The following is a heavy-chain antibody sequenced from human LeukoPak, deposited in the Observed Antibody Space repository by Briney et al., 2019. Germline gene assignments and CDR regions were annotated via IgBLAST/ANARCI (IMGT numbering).Heavy chain of an antibody. CDR2: INHSGST. V-gene: IGHV4-34*01. CDR3: ARMTSGAFDM. J-gene: IGHJ3*02. Sequence: PSETLSLTCAVYSGSFNGYYWSWIRQPPGKGLEWIGEINHSGSTNYNPSHKSRVTMSVDTSKNQFSLKLSSVTAADPAVYYCARMTSGAFDMWGQGTMVTVSS. CDR1: SGSFNGYY.